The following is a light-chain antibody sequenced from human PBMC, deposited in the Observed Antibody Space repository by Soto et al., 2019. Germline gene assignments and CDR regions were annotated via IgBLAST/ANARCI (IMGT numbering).Light chain of an antibody. CDR2: EGS. V-gene: IGLV2-23*01. Sequence: QSALTQPASVSGSPGQSITISCTGTSSDVGSYNLVSWYQQHPGKAPKLMIYEGSKRPSGVSNRFSGSKSGNTASLTISGLQAEDEADYYCCSYAGSNILWVFGGGTKLTVL. CDR3: CSYAGSNILWV. J-gene: IGLJ3*02. CDR1: SSDVGSYNL.